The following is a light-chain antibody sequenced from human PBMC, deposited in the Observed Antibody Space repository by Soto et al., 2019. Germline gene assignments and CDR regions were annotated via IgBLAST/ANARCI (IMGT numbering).Light chain of an antibody. V-gene: IGKV3-11*01. CDR1: QSVSSY. J-gene: IGKJ1*01. Sequence: EIVLTHSLATLSSSPGERATLSCRASQSVSSYLAWYQQKPGQAPRLLIFDASNRATGTPARFSGSGSGTEFTLTISSLQPEDFATYYCQQYNSYFRTFGQVTKVDIK. CDR2: DAS. CDR3: QQYNSYFRT.